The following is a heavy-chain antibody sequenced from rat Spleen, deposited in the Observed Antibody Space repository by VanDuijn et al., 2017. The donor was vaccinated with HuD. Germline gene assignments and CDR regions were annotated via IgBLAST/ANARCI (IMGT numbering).Heavy chain of an antibody. CDR1: GFTFNNYW. CDR2: ITKTGDNT. V-gene: IGHV5-31*01. J-gene: IGHJ2*01. Sequence: EVQLVESGGGLVQPGRSLKLSCVASGFTFNNYWMTWIRQAPGKGLEWVASITKTGDNTYYPDSVKGRFTISRDNAKSTLYLQILSLRSEDTATYYCTRDMVGAWGQGVMVTVSS. CDR3: TRDMVGA. D-gene: IGHD1-3*01.